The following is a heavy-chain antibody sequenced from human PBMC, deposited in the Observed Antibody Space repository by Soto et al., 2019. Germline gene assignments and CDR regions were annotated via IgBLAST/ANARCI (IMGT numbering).Heavy chain of an antibody. D-gene: IGHD2-8*01. V-gene: IGHV4-61*01. CDR3: MRSHGAY. CDR1: GGSVSSGPYH. CDR2: ISYSGTA. J-gene: IGHJ4*02. Sequence: QVQLQESGPGVVETSETLSLTCTVSGGSVSSGPYHWNWVRQPPGKGLEWIGHISYSGTANYNPSLRGRVIMATDTSMNQFSLRLTSVTAADTAVYYCMRSHGAYWGQGALVTVSP.